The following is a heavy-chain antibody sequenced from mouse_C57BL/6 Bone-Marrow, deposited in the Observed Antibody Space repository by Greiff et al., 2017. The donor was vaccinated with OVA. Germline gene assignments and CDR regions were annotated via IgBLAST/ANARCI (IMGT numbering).Heavy chain of an antibody. V-gene: IGHV1-26*01. CDR1: GYTFTDYY. CDR2: INPNNGGT. J-gene: IGHJ4*01. Sequence: EVQLQQSGPELVKPGASVKISCKASGYTFTDYYMNWVKQSHGKSLEWIGDINPNNGGTSYNQKFKGKATLTVDKSSSTAYMELRSLTSEDSAVDYCARPRYYGSRYAMDYWGQGTSVTVSS. CDR3: ARPRYYGSRYAMDY. D-gene: IGHD1-1*01.